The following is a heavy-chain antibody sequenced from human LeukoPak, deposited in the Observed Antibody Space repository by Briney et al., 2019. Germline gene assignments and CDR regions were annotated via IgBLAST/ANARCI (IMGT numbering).Heavy chain of an antibody. J-gene: IGHJ3*02. V-gene: IGHV3-33*01. CDR2: IWYDGSNK. CDR1: GFTFSSYG. CDR3: ARDGPYYYDSSGYYPADDAFDI. Sequence: GGSLRLSCAASGFTFSSYGMHWVRQAPGKGLEWVAVIWYDGSNKYYADSVKGRFTISRDNSKNTLYLQMNSLRAKDTAVYYCARDGPYYYDSSGYYPADDAFDIWGQGTMVTVSS. D-gene: IGHD3-22*01.